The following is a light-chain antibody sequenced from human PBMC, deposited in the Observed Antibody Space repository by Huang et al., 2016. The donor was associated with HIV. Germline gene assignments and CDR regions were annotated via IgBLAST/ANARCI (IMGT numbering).Light chain of an antibody. Sequence: EIVLTQSPGTLSLSPGERATLSCRASQSVSRNYLAWFQQKPGQAPRLLIFDASSRATGIPDRFSGSGSGTDFILTISRLEPEDFAVYYCQQYGRSPWTFGQGTKVEIK. CDR3: QQYGRSPWT. V-gene: IGKV3-20*01. CDR2: DAS. CDR1: QSVSRNY. J-gene: IGKJ1*01.